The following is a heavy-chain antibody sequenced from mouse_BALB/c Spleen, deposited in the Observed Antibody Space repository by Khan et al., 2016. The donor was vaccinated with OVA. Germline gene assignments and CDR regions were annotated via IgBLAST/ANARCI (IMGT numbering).Heavy chain of an antibody. V-gene: IGHV1S81*02. CDR3: AREGYYYGSKRDFDF. J-gene: IGHJ2*01. Sequence: QVQLQQPGAELVKPGTSVKLSCKASGYTFTDYWIHWVKQRPGQGLEWIGEINPRNGRTNYNEKVKSKATLTVDKSSSTAYMQLSSLTSEDSAVYHCAREGYYYGSKRDFDFWGQGTTLTVSA. CDR2: INPRNGRT. D-gene: IGHD1-1*01. CDR1: GYTFTDYW.